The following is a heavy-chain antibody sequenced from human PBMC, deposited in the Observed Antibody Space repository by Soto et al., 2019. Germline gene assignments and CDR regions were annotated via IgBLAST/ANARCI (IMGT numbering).Heavy chain of an antibody. CDR2: ISYDGSNK. J-gene: IGHJ4*02. D-gene: IGHD5-18*01. CDR3: ARDPLLYSYGFHYFDY. CDR1: GFTFVSYA. V-gene: IGHV3-30-3*01. Sequence: GGSLRLSCAASGFTFVSYAMHWVRQAPGKGLEWVAVISYDGSNKYYADSVKGRFTISRDNSKNTLYLQMNSLRAEDTAVYYCARDPLLYSYGFHYFDYWGQGTLVTVSS.